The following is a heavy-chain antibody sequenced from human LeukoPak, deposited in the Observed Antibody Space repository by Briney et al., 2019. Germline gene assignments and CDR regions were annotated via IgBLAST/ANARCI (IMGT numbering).Heavy chain of an antibody. J-gene: IGHJ4*02. CDR2: IGTAGDT. V-gene: IGHV3-13*01. D-gene: IGHD1-1*01. CDR1: GFAFTDYD. Sequence: GGSLRLSCAASGFAFTDYDMHWVRQATGGGLEWVSAIGTAGDTYYTGSVKGRFTISRENAKNSLYLQMNSLRAGDTAVYYCARVAKERVGGVYYFDYWGQGTLVTVSS. CDR3: ARVAKERVGGVYYFDY.